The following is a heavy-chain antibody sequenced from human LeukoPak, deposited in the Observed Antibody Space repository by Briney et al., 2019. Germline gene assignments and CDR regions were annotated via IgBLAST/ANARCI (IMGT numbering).Heavy chain of an antibody. V-gene: IGHV3-9*03. CDR3: AKTYSSGWDDAFDI. CDR2: ISWNSGSI. D-gene: IGHD6-19*01. J-gene: IGHJ3*02. CDR1: GFTFDDYA. Sequence: PGRSLRLSCAASGFTFDDYARHWVRQAPGKGLEWVSCISWNSGSIGYADSVKGRFTISRDNAKNSLYLQMNSLRAEDMALYYCAKTYSSGWDDAFDIWGQGTMVTVSS.